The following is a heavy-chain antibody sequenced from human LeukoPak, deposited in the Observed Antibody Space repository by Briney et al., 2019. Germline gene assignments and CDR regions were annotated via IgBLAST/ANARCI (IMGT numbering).Heavy chain of an antibody. CDR1: GFTFSSYS. D-gene: IGHD3-3*01. J-gene: IGHJ3*02. Sequence: PGGSLRLSCAASGFTFSSYSMNWVRQAPGKGLEWVSSISSSSSYIYYADSVKGRFTISRDNAKNSLYLQMNSLRAEDTAVYYCAREAEWPADRAFDIWGQGTMVTVSS. V-gene: IGHV3-21*01. CDR2: ISSSSSYI. CDR3: AREAEWPADRAFDI.